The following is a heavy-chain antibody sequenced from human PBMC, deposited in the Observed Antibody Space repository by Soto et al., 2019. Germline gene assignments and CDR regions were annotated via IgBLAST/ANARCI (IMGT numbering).Heavy chain of an antibody. CDR2: INTDGTNT. J-gene: IGHJ4*02. V-gene: IGHV3-74*03. Sequence: EVQLVESGGGLVQPGGSLRLSCAVSGFTFSRYWMHWFRQAPGNGLGWVSGINTDGTNTQYADSVRGRFTVSRYKAKNTVYLKMISMRSEDTAVYYCANDILWGQSDYWGQGTLVVVSS. CDR1: GFTFSRYW. CDR3: ANDILWGQSDY. D-gene: IGHD3-16*01.